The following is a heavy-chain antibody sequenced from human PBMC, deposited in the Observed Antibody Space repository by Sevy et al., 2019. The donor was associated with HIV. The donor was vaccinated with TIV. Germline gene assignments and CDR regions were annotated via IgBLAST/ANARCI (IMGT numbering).Heavy chain of an antibody. CDR2: IKSKNDGGTT. J-gene: IGHJ4*02. Sequence: GGSLRLSCAASGFSFNTAWMSWVRQAPGKGLEWVGRIKSKNDGGTTDYAAPVKGRFTISSDDSSNTLYLQVNSLKTEDTAVYYCTSEYFSGSYDFDYWGQGTQVTVSS. CDR1: GFSFNTAW. V-gene: IGHV3-15*01. D-gene: IGHD6-19*01. CDR3: TSEYFSGSYDFDY.